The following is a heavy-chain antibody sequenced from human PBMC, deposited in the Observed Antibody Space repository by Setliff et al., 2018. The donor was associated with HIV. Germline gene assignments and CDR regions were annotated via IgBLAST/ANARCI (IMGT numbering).Heavy chain of an antibody. CDR3: ARRKGGYGLDV. D-gene: IGHD3-16*01. Sequence: PSETLSLTCTVSGGSITSADYYWTWIRQPAGKGLEWIGRFSVPGTTNYGPSFKSRLTIWVDMSKNQFSLKLTSVTAADTAVYYCARRKGGYGLDVWGQGTTVTVLL. V-gene: IGHV4-61*02. CDR2: FSVPGTT. CDR1: GGSITSADYY. J-gene: IGHJ6*02.